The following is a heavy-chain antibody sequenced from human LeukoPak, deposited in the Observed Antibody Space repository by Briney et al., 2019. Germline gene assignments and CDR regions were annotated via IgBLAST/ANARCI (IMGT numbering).Heavy chain of an antibody. J-gene: IGHJ4*02. Sequence: SGGSLRLSCAASGFTFSSYGMNWVRQAPGKGLEWVSYISSSGSTIYYADSVKGRFTISRDNAKNSLYLQMNSLRAEDTAVYYCAREPYDSSGYSDYWGQGTLVTVSS. D-gene: IGHD3-22*01. CDR1: GFTFSSYG. CDR2: ISSSGSTI. CDR3: AREPYDSSGYSDY. V-gene: IGHV3-48*03.